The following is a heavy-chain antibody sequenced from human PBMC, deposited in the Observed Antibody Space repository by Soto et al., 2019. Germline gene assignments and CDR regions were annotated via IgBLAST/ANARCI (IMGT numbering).Heavy chain of an antibody. Sequence: GASVKVSCKASGYTFTDYGFSWLRQAPGQRPEWMGWISTWRDDKRDTHKFRDRVTMTTDPSTSTAYLELRSLRSDDTAVYYCARLNSAYAVDYWGQGTLVTVSS. CDR3: ARLNSAYAVDY. CDR2: ISTWRDDK. V-gene: IGHV1-18*04. J-gene: IGHJ4*02. CDR1: GYTFTDYG. D-gene: IGHD5-12*01.